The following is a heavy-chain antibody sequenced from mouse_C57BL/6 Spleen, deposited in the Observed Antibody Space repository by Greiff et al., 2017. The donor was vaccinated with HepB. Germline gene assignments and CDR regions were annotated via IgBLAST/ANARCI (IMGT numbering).Heavy chain of an antibody. J-gene: IGHJ2*01. V-gene: IGHV1-19*01. CDR2: INPYNGGT. CDR1: GYTFTDYY. CDR3: ARGENYYAFDY. Sequence: VQLQQSGPVLVKPGASVKMSCKASGYTFTDYYMNWVKQSHGKSLEWIGVINPYNGGTSYNQKFKGKATLTVDKSSSTAYMELNSLTSEDSAVYYCARGENYYAFDYWGQGTTLTVSS. D-gene: IGHD1-1*01.